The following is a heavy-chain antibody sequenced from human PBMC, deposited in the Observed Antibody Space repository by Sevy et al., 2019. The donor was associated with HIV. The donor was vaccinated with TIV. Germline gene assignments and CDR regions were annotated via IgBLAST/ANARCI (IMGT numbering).Heavy chain of an antibody. V-gene: IGHV3-33*01. CDR3: ARDVRGEGIRPGDLDY. CDR2: IWNDGSNK. Sequence: GGSLRLSCAASGFTFSSYGMQWVRQAPGKGLEWVAVIWNDGSNKYYADSVKGRFTTSRDNSSNTLFLQMNSVRAEDTAVYYCARDVRGEGIRPGDLDYWGQGTLVTVSS. D-gene: IGHD3-10*02. J-gene: IGHJ4*02. CDR1: GFTFSSYG.